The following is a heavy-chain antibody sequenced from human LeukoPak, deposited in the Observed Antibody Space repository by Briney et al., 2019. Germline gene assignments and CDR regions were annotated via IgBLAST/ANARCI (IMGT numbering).Heavy chain of an antibody. Sequence: ASVKVSCKASGYTSTSYDINWVRQATGQGLKWMGWMNPNSGNTGYAQKFQGRVTMTRNTSISTAYMELSSLRSEDTAVYYCARGLYGGNSEFVDYWGQGTLVTVSS. D-gene: IGHD4-23*01. CDR2: MNPNSGNT. V-gene: IGHV1-8*01. J-gene: IGHJ4*02. CDR3: ARGLYGGNSEFVDY. CDR1: GYTSTSYD.